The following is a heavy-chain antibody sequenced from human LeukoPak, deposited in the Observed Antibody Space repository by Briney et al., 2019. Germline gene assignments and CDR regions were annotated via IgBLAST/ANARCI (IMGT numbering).Heavy chain of an antibody. CDR1: GDSIRSSY. D-gene: IGHD3-22*01. J-gene: IGHJ4*02. CDR3: PRVTPLYDHYYFDW. Sequence: SETLSLTCTVSGDSIRSSYWSWLRQPPGQGLEWIGYIYYSGSTNYNPSLKSRVTISVDTSKNQFSLRLSSVTAADTAIYYCPRVTPLYDHYYFDWWGQGTLVTVSS. CDR2: IYYSGST. V-gene: IGHV4-59*01.